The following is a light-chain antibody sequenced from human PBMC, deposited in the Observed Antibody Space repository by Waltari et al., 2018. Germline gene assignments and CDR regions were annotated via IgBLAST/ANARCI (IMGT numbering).Light chain of an antibody. CDR3: QQRGSWPRT. CDR1: QSVSSN. Sequence: EIVLTQSPATLSLSPGERATLSCRASQSVSSNLGWYQQKPGLAPRLLIFDASNRATGIPARFSGSGSGTDFTLTISSLEPEDYCQQRGSWPRTFGQGTKLEIK. CDR2: DAS. V-gene: IGKV3-11*01. J-gene: IGKJ2*01.